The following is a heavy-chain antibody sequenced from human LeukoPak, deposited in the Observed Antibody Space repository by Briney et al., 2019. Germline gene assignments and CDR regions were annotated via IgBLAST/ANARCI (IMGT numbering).Heavy chain of an antibody. CDR2: ISSITSYI. V-gene: IGHV3-21*01. D-gene: IGHD3-10*01. J-gene: IGHJ5*02. Sequence: GGSLRLSCAASGLTFSTSTMNWVRQAPGKGLEWVSTISSITSYIYYADSVKGRFTISRDNAKNSLYLQMNSLRAEDTAVYYCARSGGSGSYINWFDPWGQGTLVTLSS. CDR3: ARSGGSGSYINWFDP. CDR1: GLTFSTST.